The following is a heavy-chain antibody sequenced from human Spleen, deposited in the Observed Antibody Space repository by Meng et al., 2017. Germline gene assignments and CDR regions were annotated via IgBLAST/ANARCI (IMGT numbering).Heavy chain of an antibody. CDR1: GFTFISHE. CDR3: ARFAVDGFFAVSVSENALDI. J-gene: IGHJ3*02. V-gene: IGHV3-48*03. Sequence: GESLKISCAASGFTFISHEMNWVRQAPGKGLEWVSYIRNSGNTIGFADSVKGRFTISRDKAKSTMYLQMNSLRAEDTAVYYCARFAVDGFFAVSVSENALDIWGQGTMVTVSS. CDR2: IRNSGNTI. D-gene: IGHD6-19*01.